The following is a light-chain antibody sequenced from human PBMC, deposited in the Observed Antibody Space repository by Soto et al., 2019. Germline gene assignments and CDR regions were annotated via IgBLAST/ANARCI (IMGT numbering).Light chain of an antibody. CDR3: GTWDSSLSAYV. V-gene: IGLV1-51*02. Sequence: QSVLTQPPSGSAAPGQKVTISCSGSSSNIGNNYVSWYQQLPGTAPRLLIYENNKRPSGIPDRFSGSKSGTSATLGITGLQTGDEADDYCGTWDSSLSAYVFGTGTKLTVL. CDR1: SSNIGNNY. J-gene: IGLJ1*01. CDR2: ENN.